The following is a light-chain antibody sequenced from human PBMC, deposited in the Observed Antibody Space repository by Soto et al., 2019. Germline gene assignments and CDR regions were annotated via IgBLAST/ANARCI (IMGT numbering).Light chain of an antibody. J-gene: IGKJ1*01. Sequence: EVVMTQSPATLSVSPGERATLSCRASQSVSSSLAWYQQKPGQAPRLLIYGASTRAAGIPARFSGSGSGTDFTLTIPSLQSEDFGFYYCHQHTNWWTFGQGTKVEIK. CDR3: HQHTNWWT. CDR1: QSVSSS. CDR2: GAS. V-gene: IGKV3-15*01.